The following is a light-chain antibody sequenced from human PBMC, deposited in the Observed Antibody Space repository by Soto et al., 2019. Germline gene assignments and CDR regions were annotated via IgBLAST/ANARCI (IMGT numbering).Light chain of an antibody. CDR3: LLSYSDARKVA. Sequence: QVVVTQEPSRTVSPGGTVTLTCGSTTGAVTSGHYPYWFQRKPGQAPKTLIYDTSNKRSWTPARFSGSLLGGKAALTLSGAQPEDEADYYCLLSYSDARKVAFGGGTKVTVL. V-gene: IGLV7-46*01. CDR1: TGAVTSGHY. CDR2: DTS. J-gene: IGLJ2*01.